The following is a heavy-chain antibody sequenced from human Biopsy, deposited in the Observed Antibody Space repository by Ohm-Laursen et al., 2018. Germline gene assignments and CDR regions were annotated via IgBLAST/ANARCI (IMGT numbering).Heavy chain of an antibody. CDR1: GDSVTKYY. CDR3: ARDSGILNYGNFKYYHYYGMDA. J-gene: IGHJ6*02. V-gene: IGHV4-59*02. Sequence: GTLSLTWTVSGDSVTKYYWSWIRQPPGKGLEWIGHIYYSVMTNYNPSLQSRVSISVDTSRNQVSLTLSSVTAADTAVYYCARDSGILNYGNFKYYHYYGMDAWGQGTQVTVSS. D-gene: IGHD4-11*01. CDR2: IYYSVMT.